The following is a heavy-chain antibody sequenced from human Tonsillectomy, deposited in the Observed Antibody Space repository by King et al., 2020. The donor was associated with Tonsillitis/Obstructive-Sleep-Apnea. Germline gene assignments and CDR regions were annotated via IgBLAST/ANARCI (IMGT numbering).Heavy chain of an antibody. Sequence: VQLVESGGGVVQPGRSLRLSCAASGFTFSSYGMHWVRQAPGKGLEWVAVIWYDGSNKYYADSVKGRFTISRDNSKNTLYLQMNSLRAEDTAVYYCARCSIVVVPAACDAFDIWGQGTMVTVSS. J-gene: IGHJ3*02. CDR2: IWYDGSNK. V-gene: IGHV3-33*01. CDR3: ARCSIVVVPAACDAFDI. CDR1: GFTFSSYG. D-gene: IGHD2-2*01.